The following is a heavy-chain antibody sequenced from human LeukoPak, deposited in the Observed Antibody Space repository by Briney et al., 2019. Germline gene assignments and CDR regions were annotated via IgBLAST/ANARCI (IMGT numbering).Heavy chain of an antibody. J-gene: IGHJ4*02. D-gene: IGHD2-15*01. CDR1: GFTFSSYS. CDR2: ISSSSSYI. V-gene: IGHV3-21*01. Sequence: GGSLRLSCAASGFTFSSYSMNWVRQAPGKGLEWVSSISSSSSYIYYADSVEGRFTISRDNAKNSLYLQMNSLRAEDTAVYYCARAYCSGGSCYSSSPPDYWGQGTLVTVSS. CDR3: ARAYCSGGSCYSSSPPDY.